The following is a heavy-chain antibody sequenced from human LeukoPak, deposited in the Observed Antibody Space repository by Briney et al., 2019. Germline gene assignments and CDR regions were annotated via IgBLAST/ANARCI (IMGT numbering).Heavy chain of an antibody. Sequence: MPSETLSLTCTVSGGSISSGGYYWSWIRQPPGKGLEWIGYIYHSGSTYYNPSLKSRVTISVDRSKNQFSLKLSSVTAADTAVYYCAREGYGDYGSPFDYWGQGTLVTVSS. V-gene: IGHV4-30-2*01. J-gene: IGHJ4*02. D-gene: IGHD4-17*01. CDR2: IYHSGST. CDR1: GGSISSGGYY. CDR3: AREGYGDYGSPFDY.